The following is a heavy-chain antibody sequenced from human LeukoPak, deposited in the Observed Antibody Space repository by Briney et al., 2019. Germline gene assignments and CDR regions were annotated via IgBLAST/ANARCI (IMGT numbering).Heavy chain of an antibody. J-gene: IGHJ5*02. CDR3: ARDRRVRGFDP. Sequence: GGSLRLSCAASGFTFSTYWMHWVRQAPGKGLVWVSLTSGDGSNTIYADSVKGRFTISRDNAKNTLYLQMNSLRADDTAVYYCARDRRVRGFDPWGQGTLVTVSS. CDR1: GFTFSTYW. V-gene: IGHV3-74*01. CDR2: TSGDGSNT.